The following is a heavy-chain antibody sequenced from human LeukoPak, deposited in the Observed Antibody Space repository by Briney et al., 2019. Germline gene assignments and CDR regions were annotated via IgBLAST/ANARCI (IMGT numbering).Heavy chain of an antibody. CDR2: INHSGST. CDR3: ARGLDEVVPAATYYFDY. V-gene: IGHV4-34*01. J-gene: IGHJ4*02. D-gene: IGHD2-2*01. Sequence: PSETLSLTCAVYGGSFSGYYWSWIRQPPGKGLEWLGEINHSGSTNYNPSLKSRVTISVDTSKNQFSLKLSSVTAADTAVYYCARGLDEVVPAATYYFDYWGQGTLVTVSS. CDR1: GGSFSGYY.